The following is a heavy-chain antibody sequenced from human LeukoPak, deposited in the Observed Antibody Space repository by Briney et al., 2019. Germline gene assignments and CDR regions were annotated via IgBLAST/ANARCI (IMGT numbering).Heavy chain of an antibody. CDR2: ISSSGST. Sequence: SETLSLTCTVSGGSISSDYWNWIRQPPGSGLEWIGYISSSGSTTYNPSLKSRVTISGDTSRNRFSLKLRSVIAADTAAYYCARGYANGWFDWWGQGTLVTVSS. J-gene: IGHJ5*01. D-gene: IGHD2-8*01. CDR3: ARGYANGWFDW. CDR1: GGSISSDY. V-gene: IGHV4-59*01.